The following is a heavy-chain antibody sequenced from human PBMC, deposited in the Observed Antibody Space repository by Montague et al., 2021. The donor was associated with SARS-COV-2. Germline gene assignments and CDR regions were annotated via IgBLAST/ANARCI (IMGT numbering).Heavy chain of an antibody. CDR1: GGSISSSSYY. CDR3: ATTPGRFGEFHFDY. D-gene: IGHD3-16*01. J-gene: IGHJ4*02. V-gene: IGHV4-61*01. Sequence: SETLSLTCTVSGGSISSSSYYWNWIRQPPGKGLEWLGYIHSSGSTNYNPSLKSRVTISVDTSKSQFSLKLGSVTAADTAVYYCATTPGRFGEFHFDYWGQGTLVTVSS. CDR2: IHSSGST.